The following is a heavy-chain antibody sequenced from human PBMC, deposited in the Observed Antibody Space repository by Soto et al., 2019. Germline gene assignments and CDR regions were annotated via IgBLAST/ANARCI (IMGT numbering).Heavy chain of an antibody. D-gene: IGHD5-12*01. CDR2: IKQDGSEK. J-gene: IGHJ4*02. CDR1: GFTFSSYW. CDR3: ARDYRGGYDYVIDY. V-gene: IGHV3-7*01. Sequence: GGSLRLSCAASGFTFSSYWMSWVRQAPGKGLEWVANIKQDGSEKYYVDSVKGRFTISRDNAKNSLYLQMNSLRAEDTTVYYCARDYRGGYDYVIDYWGQGTLVTVSS.